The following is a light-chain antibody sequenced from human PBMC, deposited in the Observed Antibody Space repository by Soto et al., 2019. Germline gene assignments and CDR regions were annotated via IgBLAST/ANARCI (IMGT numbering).Light chain of an antibody. V-gene: IGKV3-11*01. CDR2: HTS. Sequence: EGVLTQSPATLSLSPGERATLSFRASQSVFTSLAWFQQKPGQAPRLVIYHTSNRATGIPARFSGSGSGTDFTHTINNLEPEDFAVYYCQQRSNWPITFGQGTRLEIK. J-gene: IGKJ5*01. CDR1: QSVFTS. CDR3: QQRSNWPIT.